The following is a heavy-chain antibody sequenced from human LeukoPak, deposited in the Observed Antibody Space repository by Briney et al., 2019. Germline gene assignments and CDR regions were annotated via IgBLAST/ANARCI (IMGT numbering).Heavy chain of an antibody. D-gene: IGHD5-12*01. CDR2: ISSSGNTI. CDR1: GVSFSDIY. Sequence: PGGSLRLSCAASGVSFSDIYMSWFRQAPGKGLEWVSYISSSGNTIDYADSVKGRFTISRDNGKNSLYLQMNSLRAEDTAVYYCASWLRGYSGYSDYWGQGTLVTVSS. V-gene: IGHV3-11*01. CDR3: ASWLRGYSGYSDY. J-gene: IGHJ4*02.